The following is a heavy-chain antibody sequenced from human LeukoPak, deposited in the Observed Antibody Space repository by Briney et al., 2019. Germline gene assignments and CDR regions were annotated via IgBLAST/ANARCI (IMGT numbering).Heavy chain of an antibody. CDR2: ISDNGRST. J-gene: IGHJ4*02. V-gene: IGHV3-64D*09. CDR3: GKGGVTTARDFDL. Sequence: GGSPRLSCSASGFTFSDSAMHWVRQAPGKGLEYVSGISDNGRSTFYSDSLRGRFTVSRDNSKNTLYLQMSSLRAEDAAVYYCGKGGVTTARDFDLWGQGTLVTVSS. D-gene: IGHD4-17*01. CDR1: GFTFSDSA.